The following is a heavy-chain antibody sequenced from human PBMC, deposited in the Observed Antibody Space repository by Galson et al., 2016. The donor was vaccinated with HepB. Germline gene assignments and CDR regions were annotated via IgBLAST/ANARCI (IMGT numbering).Heavy chain of an antibody. CDR2: ISSNGSDI. J-gene: IGHJ4*02. CDR1: GFRFSAYW. D-gene: IGHD4-17*01. CDR3: SRDSGDWDSGYYRSFDY. V-gene: IGHV3-21*05. Sequence: SLRLSCEASGFRFSAYWMAWVRQAPGKGLEWVSYISSNGSDIQYAGNVKGRVTSSRDNAKNSLLLQMNSLGVEDTAVYYCSRDSGDWDSGYYRSFDYWGQGTLVTVSS.